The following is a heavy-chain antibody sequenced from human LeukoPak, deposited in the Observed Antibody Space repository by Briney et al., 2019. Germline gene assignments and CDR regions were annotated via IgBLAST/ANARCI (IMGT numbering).Heavy chain of an antibody. Sequence: PGGSLRLSCAASGFSFRSYEVNWVRQAPGKGLEWIAYISASGTVTHYADSMEGRFTISRDNAKNSLYLEMNSLRGEDTAVYYCARDGTPDYGSGWVYMDVWGKGTTVTIPS. D-gene: IGHD6-25*01. J-gene: IGHJ6*04. V-gene: IGHV3-48*03. CDR3: ARDGTPDYGSGWVYMDV. CDR2: ISASGTVT. CDR1: GFSFRSYE.